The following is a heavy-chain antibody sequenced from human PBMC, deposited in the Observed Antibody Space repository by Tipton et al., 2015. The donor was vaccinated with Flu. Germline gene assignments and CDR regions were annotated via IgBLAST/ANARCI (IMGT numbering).Heavy chain of an antibody. CDR3: ARDIPARFDP. J-gene: IGHJ5*02. D-gene: IGHD2-2*02. CDR1: GFTFGSYW. CDR2: IKQDGSEK. Sequence: GSLRLSCAASGFTFGSYWMSWVRQAPGKGLEWVANIKQDGSEKYYVDSVKGRFTISRDNAKNSLYLQMNSLRAEDTAMYYCARDIPARFDPWGQGTLVTVSS. V-gene: IGHV3-7*01.